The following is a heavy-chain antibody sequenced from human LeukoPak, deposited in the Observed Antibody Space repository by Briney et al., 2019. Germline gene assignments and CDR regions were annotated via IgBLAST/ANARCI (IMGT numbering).Heavy chain of an antibody. CDR3: ARFDYGHGFDY. CDR2: IYTSGST. V-gene: IGHV4-61*02. Sequence: SETLSLTCTVSGGSISSGSYYWSWIRQPAGKGLEWIGRIYTSGSTNYNPSLKSRVTISVDTSKNQFSLKLSSVTAADTAVYYCARFDYGHGFDYWGQGTLVTVS. J-gene: IGHJ4*02. CDR1: GGSISSGSYY. D-gene: IGHD4-17*01.